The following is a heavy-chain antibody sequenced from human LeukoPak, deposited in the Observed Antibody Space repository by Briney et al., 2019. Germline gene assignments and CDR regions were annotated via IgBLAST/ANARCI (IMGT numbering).Heavy chain of an antibody. V-gene: IGHV3-21*01. CDR3: ARSPSYGDYGYYYMDV. D-gene: IGHD4-17*01. CDR2: ITTSSTYT. CDR1: GFTFSSYN. J-gene: IGHJ6*03. Sequence: GGSLRLSCAASGFTFSSYNMNWVRQAPGKGLEWVSSITTSSTYTFYADSVKGRFTISRDNAKNSLYLQMNSLRAEDTAIYYCARSPSYGDYGYYYMDVWGKGTTVTVSS.